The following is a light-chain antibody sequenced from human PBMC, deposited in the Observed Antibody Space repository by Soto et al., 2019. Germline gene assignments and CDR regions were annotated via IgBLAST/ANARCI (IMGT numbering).Light chain of an antibody. J-gene: IGLJ2*01. CDR2: EVS. V-gene: IGLV2-14*01. Sequence: QSVLTQPASVSGSPGQSITISCTGTSSDVGGYRYVSWYQHHPGKAPKLMIYEVSNRPSGVSNRFSGSKSGNTASLTISGLQAEDEADYYCLSYTSSNTRVFGGGTKLTVL. CDR3: LSYTSSNTRV. CDR1: SSDVGGYRY.